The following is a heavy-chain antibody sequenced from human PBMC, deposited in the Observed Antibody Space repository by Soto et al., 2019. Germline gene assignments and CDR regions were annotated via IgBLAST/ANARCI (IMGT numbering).Heavy chain of an antibody. D-gene: IGHD4-17*01. CDR3: ARDQRSWYFDL. J-gene: IGHJ2*01. CDR1: GLTFRSYW. CDR2: INTDGSVA. Sequence: PGGSLRLSCAASGLTFRSYWMHWVRQAPGKGLVWVSRINTDGSVAMYVDSVKGRFIISRDNSKNTLYLQINSLRADDAAVYYCARDQRSWYFDLWGRGTLVTVSS. V-gene: IGHV3-74*03.